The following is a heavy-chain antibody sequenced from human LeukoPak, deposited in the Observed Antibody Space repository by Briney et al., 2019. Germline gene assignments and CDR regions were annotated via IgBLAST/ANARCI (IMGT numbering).Heavy chain of an antibody. CDR3: ARLDSSGSYFDY. CDR2: IYYSGTT. CDR1: VASINYNSYY. V-gene: IGHV4-39*01. D-gene: IGHD3-22*01. Sequence: SETLSLTCTVSVASINYNSYYWGWIRQPPGKGLEWIGSIYYSGTTYYKPSLKSRVTISVDTSKNQFSLQLSSVTAADTAVYYCARLDSSGSYFDYWGQGTLVTVSS. J-gene: IGHJ4*02.